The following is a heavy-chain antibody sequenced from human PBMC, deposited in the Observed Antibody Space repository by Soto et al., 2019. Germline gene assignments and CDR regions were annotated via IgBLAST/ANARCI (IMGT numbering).Heavy chain of an antibody. CDR1: GFTVTDNH. J-gene: IGHJ4*02. D-gene: IGHD5-18*01. V-gene: IGHV3-53*01. CDR3: ATGGDTAKDGN. CDR2: IYYNGNT. Sequence: VQLVESGGGLVQPGGSLRLSCAGSGFTVTDNHMTWVRQAPGRGPEWVSTIYYNGNTFHADSVWGRFTISRDTSKNMLFLQMNSLRAEDTAVYYCATGGDTAKDGNWGQGTLVTVSS.